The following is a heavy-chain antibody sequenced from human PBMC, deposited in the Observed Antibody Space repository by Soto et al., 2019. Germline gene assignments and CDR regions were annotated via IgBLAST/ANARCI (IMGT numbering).Heavy chain of an antibody. CDR3: ARVAAAGTYFDY. J-gene: IGHJ4*02. CDR1: GGSISSNNW. V-gene: IGHV4-4*02. CDR2: IYHSGST. Sequence: QVQLQESGPGLVKPSGTLSLTCAVSGGSISSNNWWSWVRQPPGKGLEWIGEIYHSGSTNYNPSLKSRVTISGDKSKSQFSLKLSSVTAADTAVYYCARVAAAGTYFDYWGQGTLVTVSS. D-gene: IGHD6-13*01.